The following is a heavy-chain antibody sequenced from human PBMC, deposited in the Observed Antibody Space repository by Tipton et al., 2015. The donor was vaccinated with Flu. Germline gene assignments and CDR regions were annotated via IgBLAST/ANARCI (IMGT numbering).Heavy chain of an antibody. CDR1: GGSISSYY. V-gene: IGHV4-59*01. Sequence: TLSLTCTVSGGSISSYYWSWIRQPPGKGLEWIGYIYYSGSTNYNPSLKSRVPISVDTSKNQFSLKLSSVTAADTAVYYCARVGGSSYYYYGMDVWGQGTTVTVSS. CDR2: IYYSGST. CDR3: ARVGGSSYYYYGMDV. D-gene: IGHD1-26*01. J-gene: IGHJ6*02.